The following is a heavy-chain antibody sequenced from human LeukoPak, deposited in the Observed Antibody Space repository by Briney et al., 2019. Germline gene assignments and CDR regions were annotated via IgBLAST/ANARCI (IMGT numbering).Heavy chain of an antibody. D-gene: IGHD3-16*01. J-gene: IGHJ4*02. CDR3: AKGAYDYVWGSLIDY. CDR1: GFTFSSYG. CDR2: ISYDGSNK. Sequence: GGSLRLSCAASGFTFSSYGMHWVRQAPGKGLEWVAVISYDGSNKYYADSVKGRFTISRDNSKNTLYLQENGLRAEDTAVYYCAKGAYDYVWGSLIDYWGQGTLVTVSS. V-gene: IGHV3-30*18.